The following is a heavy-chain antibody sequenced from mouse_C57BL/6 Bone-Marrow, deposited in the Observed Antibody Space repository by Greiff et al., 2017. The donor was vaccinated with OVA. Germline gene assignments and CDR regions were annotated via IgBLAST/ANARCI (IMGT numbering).Heavy chain of an antibody. CDR1: GYTFTSYW. J-gene: IGHJ1*03. V-gene: IGHV1-61*01. CDR3: ARGRRGHGNFDV. CDR2: IYPSDSET. D-gene: IGHD6-1*01. Sequence: VQLQQPGAELVRPGSSVKLSCKASGYTFTSYWMDWVKQRPGQGLEWIGNIYPSDSETHYNQKFKDKATLTVDKSSSTAYMQLSSLTSEDSAVYYCARGRRGHGNFDVWGTGTTVTVSS.